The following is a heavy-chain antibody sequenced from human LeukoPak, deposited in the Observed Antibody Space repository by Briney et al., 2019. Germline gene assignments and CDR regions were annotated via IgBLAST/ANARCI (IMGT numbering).Heavy chain of an antibody. Sequence: GGSLRLSCAASGFTFSSYSMNWVRQAPGKGLEWVSYISSSSSTIYYADSVKGRFTISRDNAKNSLYLQMNSLRAEDTAVYYCARDGCSGGSCISDAFDIWGQGTMVTVSS. J-gene: IGHJ3*02. CDR2: ISSSSSTI. D-gene: IGHD2-15*01. V-gene: IGHV3-48*01. CDR1: GFTFSSYS. CDR3: ARDGCSGGSCISDAFDI.